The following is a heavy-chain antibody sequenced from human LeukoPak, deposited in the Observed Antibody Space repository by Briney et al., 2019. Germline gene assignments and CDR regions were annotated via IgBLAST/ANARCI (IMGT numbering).Heavy chain of an antibody. D-gene: IGHD3-22*01. J-gene: IGHJ4*02. Sequence: GASVKVSCKASEYTFTGYYMHWVRQAPGQGLEWMGRINPNSGGTNYAQKFQGRVTMTRDTSISTAYMELSRLRSDDTAVYYCARVYYYDSSGYYPVWGQGTLVTVSS. CDR2: INPNSGGT. V-gene: IGHV1-2*06. CDR1: EYTFTGYY. CDR3: ARVYYYDSSGYYPV.